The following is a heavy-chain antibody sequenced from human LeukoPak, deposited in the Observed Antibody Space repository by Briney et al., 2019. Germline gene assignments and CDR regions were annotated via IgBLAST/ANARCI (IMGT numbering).Heavy chain of an antibody. CDR1: GFTFSNAW. V-gene: IGHV3-15*01. CDR3: TTEDTAMQVAYFDY. J-gene: IGHJ4*02. CDR2: IKSKTDGGTT. D-gene: IGHD5-18*01. Sequence: PGGSLRLSCAASGFTFSNAWMSWVRQAPGKGLEWVGRIKSKTDGGTTDYAAPVKGRFTISRDDSKNTLYLQMNSLKTEDTAVYYCTTEDTAMQVAYFDYWGQGTLVTVSS.